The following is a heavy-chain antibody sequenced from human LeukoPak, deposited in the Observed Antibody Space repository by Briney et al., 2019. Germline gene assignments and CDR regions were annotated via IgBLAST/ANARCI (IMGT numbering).Heavy chain of an antibody. J-gene: IGHJ6*02. CDR2: INPNSGNT. V-gene: IGHV1-8*01. CDR3: ARVMRYYYVMDV. CDR1: GYSFSSYD. Sequence: GASVKVSCKASGYSFSSYDINWVRQGTGQGPEWIGWINPNSGNTGYARKFQGRVIMTRDTSKRTAYMELSSLTSEDTAIYYCARVMRYYYVMDVWGQGTTVTVSS.